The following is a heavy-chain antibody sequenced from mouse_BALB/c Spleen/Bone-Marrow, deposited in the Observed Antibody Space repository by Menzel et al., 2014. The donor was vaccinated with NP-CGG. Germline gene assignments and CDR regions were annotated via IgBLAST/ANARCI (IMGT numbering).Heavy chain of an antibody. J-gene: IGHJ4*01. CDR1: GYAFSSYW. CDR2: IYPGDGDT. D-gene: IGHD2-4*01. CDR3: ATMITLHAMDC. V-gene: IGHV1-80*01. Sequence: QVQLQQSGAELVRPGSSVKISCKASGYAFSSYWINWVKQRPGQGLEWIGQIYPGDGDTNYNGKFKGKATLTADKSSSTAYMQLSSLASEDSAVYFCATMITLHAMDCWGQGTSVTVAS.